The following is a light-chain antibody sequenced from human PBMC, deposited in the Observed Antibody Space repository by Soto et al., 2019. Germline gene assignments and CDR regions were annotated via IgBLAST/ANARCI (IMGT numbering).Light chain of an antibody. J-gene: IGKJ2*01. CDR2: DAS. V-gene: IGKV3-20*01. CDR1: QNVTNNY. Sequence: IVLTQSPGTLSLSPGERGTLSCRASQNVTNNYLAWYQQKPGQAPRLLIYDASSRATGIPDRFSGSGSGTDFTLTISRLEPEDFAVYYCQQCAFSPRTFGQGTKLEMK. CDR3: QQCAFSPRT.